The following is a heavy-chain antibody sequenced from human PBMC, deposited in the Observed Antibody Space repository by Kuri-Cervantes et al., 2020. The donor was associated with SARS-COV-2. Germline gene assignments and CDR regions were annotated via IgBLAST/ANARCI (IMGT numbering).Heavy chain of an antibody. Sequence: GESLKISCAASGFTFDDYAMNWVRQVPGKGLEWVAGVNWNGGTTFYAESVEGRFTVSRDNAQNVLYLQMNSLRAEDTAVYYCARAGSSWLHMDVWGKGTTVTVSS. CDR2: VNWNGGTT. V-gene: IGHV3-20*04. CDR3: ARAGSSWLHMDV. D-gene: IGHD6-13*01. CDR1: GFTFDDYA. J-gene: IGHJ6*03.